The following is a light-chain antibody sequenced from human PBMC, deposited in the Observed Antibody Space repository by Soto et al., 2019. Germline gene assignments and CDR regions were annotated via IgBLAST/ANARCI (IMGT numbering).Light chain of an antibody. V-gene: IGLV2-23*03. CDR1: SSDVGSYNL. Sequence: ALTQPASVSGSPGQSITISCTGTSSDVGSYNLVSWYQQHPGKAPKLMIYEGSKRPSGVSNRFSGSKSGNTASLTISGLQAEDEADYYCCSYAGSSTFRVFGGGTKLTVL. CDR3: CSYAGSSTFRV. J-gene: IGLJ2*01. CDR2: EGS.